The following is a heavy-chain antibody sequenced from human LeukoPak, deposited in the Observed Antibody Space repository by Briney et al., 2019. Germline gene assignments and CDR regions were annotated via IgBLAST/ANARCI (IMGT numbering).Heavy chain of an antibody. D-gene: IGHD5-18*01. V-gene: IGHV3-49*04. CDR2: IRSKTYGGTT. J-gene: IGHJ4*02. CDR3: SRDVDTFDY. Sequence: PGGSLRLSCAASGFTFSSYSMNWVRQAPGKGLEWVGFIRSKTYGGTTEYAASVSDRFTISRDDSKSIAYLQMNSLKTEDTAVYYCSRDVDTFDYWGQGTLVTVSS. CDR1: GFTFSSYS.